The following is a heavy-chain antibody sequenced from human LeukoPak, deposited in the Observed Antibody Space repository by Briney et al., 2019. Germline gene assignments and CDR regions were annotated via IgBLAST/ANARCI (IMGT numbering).Heavy chain of an antibody. D-gene: IGHD6-13*01. V-gene: IGHV3-23*01. CDR1: GFTFSSYA. J-gene: IGHJ4*02. CDR2: ISDSGGSI. Sequence: GGSLRLSCAASGFTFSSYAMSWVRQAPGEGLEWVSAISDSGGSIYYADSVKGRFTISRDNSMNTLYLQMNSLRAEDTAVYYCAQPLPRSPETAAARAFGNWGQGSLVTVSS. CDR3: AQPLPRSPETAAARAFGN.